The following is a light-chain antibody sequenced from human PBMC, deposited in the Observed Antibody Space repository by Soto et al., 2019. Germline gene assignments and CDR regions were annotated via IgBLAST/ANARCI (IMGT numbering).Light chain of an antibody. CDR1: QDITNY. Sequence: DIQMTQSPSSLSASVGDRVTITCQASQDITNYLNWYQQKPGKAPKLLIYDASNLEIGVPSRFSGSGSGTDLTVTISSLQPEDIATYYCQQYDNLPAIFTFGSGTKVDIK. CDR2: DAS. J-gene: IGKJ3*01. CDR3: QQYDNLPAIFT. V-gene: IGKV1-33*01.